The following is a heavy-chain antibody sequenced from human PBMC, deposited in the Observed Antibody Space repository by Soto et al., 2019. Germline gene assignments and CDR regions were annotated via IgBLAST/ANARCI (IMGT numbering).Heavy chain of an antibody. CDR1: GGSIGSNSYY. CDR3: AREEPRGYFDY. V-gene: IGHV4-39*07. CDR2: LYYTGTT. Sequence: SETLSLTCSVSGGSIGSNSYYFGWIRQPPGKGLEWIGSLYYTGTTNYNSSLKSRVTISADKSQNQFSLKLSSVTAADTAVYYCAREEPRGYFDYWGQGTLVTIS. D-gene: IGHD3-10*01. J-gene: IGHJ4*02.